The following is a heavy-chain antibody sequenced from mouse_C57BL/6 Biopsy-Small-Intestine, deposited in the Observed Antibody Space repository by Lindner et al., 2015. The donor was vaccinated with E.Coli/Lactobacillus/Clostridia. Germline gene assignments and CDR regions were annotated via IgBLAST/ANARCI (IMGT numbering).Heavy chain of an antibody. J-gene: IGHJ1*03. CDR2: ISSGSSTI. D-gene: IGHD1-1*01. Sequence: VQLQESGGGLVKPGGSLKLSCAASGFTFSDYGMHWVRQAPEKGLEWVAYISSGSSTIYYADTVKGRLTTSRDNAKNTLFLQMTSLRFEDTAMYYCAITTVVYFDVWGTGTTVTVSS. V-gene: IGHV5-17*01. CDR3: AITTVVYFDV. CDR1: GFTFSDYG.